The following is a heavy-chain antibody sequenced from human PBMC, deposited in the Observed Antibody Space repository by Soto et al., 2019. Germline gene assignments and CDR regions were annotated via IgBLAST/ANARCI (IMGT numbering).Heavy chain of an antibody. CDR1: GFTFSSYA. J-gene: IGHJ5*02. CDR2: ISGSGGST. CDR3: AXXXXSAARXFMWXDP. Sequence: GSLRLSCAASGFTFSSYAMSWVRQAPGKGMEWVSAISGSGGSTYYADSVKGRFTISRDNSKNTLYLQMNSLRAEDTAVYYCAXXXXSAARXFMWXDPWXQXTXXTLSS. D-gene: IGHD6-6*01. V-gene: IGHV3-23*01.